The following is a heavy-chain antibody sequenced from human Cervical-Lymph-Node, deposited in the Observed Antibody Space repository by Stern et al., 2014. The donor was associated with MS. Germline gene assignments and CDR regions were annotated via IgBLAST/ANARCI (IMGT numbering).Heavy chain of an antibody. CDR1: GYTFTSYG. CDR3: ARGLLGSENAFDI. V-gene: IGHV1-18*01. J-gene: IGHJ3*02. CDR2: NSAYNVNT. D-gene: IGHD2-15*01. Sequence: QLVQSGAEVKKPGDSVKVSCKASGYTFTSYGISWGRKAHGQGIAWQGWNSAYNVNTNYAQKLQGRVTMTTDTSTSTAYMELRSLRSDDTAVYYCARGLLGSENAFDIWGQGTMVTVSS.